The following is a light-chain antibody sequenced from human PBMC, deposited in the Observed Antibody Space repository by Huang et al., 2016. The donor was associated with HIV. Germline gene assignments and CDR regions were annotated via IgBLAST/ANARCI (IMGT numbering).Light chain of an antibody. J-gene: IGKJ2*01. Sequence: VMTQSPATLSVSPGERATLSCRASESILRNLAWYQQRPGQPPRLLIYGASVRRPGIPGRFRGSGSGTEFSLTISSLQSEDFAVYYCQQYNKWPPYTYGQGTKLEIK. V-gene: IGKV3-15*01. CDR3: QQYNKWPPYT. CDR2: GAS. CDR1: ESILRN.